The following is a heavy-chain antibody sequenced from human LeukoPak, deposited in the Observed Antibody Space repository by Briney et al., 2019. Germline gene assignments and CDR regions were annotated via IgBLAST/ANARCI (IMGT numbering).Heavy chain of an antibody. CDR1: GGTFSSYA. CDR2: IIPIFGTA. CDR3: AIRPRGRQYFQH. Sequence: ASVKVSCKASGGTFSSYAISWVRQAPGQGLEWMGGIIPIFGTANYAQKFQGRVTITADESTSTAYMELSSLRSEDTAVYYCAIRPRGRQYFQHWGQGTLVTVSS. V-gene: IGHV1-69*13. J-gene: IGHJ1*01.